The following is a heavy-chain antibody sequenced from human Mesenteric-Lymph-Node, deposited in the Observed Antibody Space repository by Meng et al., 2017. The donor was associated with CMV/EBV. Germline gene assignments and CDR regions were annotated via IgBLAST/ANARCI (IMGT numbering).Heavy chain of an antibody. Sequence: SETLSLTCTVSGGSISSSSYYWGWIRQPPGKGLEWIGSIYYSGSTYYNPSLKSRVTISVDTSKNQFSLKLSSVTAADTAVYYCARRGSIAAAGCFDPWGQGTLVTVSS. D-gene: IGHD6-13*01. CDR3: ARRGSIAAAGCFDP. CDR2: IYYSGST. V-gene: IGHV4-39*01. J-gene: IGHJ5*02. CDR1: GGSISSSSYY.